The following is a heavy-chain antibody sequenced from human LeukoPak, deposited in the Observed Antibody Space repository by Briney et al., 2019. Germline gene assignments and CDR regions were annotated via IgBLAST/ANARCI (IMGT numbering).Heavy chain of an antibody. D-gene: IGHD2-2*02. V-gene: IGHV1-18*01. CDR1: GYTFTSYG. CDR3: ARDGRGIVVVPAAIVEDAFDI. CDR2: ISAYNGNT. Sequence: ASVKVSCKASGYTFTSYGISWVRQAPGQGLEWMGWISAYNGNTNYAQKLQGRVTMTTDTSTSTAYMELRSPRSDDTAVYYCARDGRGIVVVPAAIVEDAFDIWGQGTMVTVSS. J-gene: IGHJ3*02.